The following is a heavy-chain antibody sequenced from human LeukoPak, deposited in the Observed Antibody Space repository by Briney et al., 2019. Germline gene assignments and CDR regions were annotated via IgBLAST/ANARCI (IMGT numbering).Heavy chain of an antibody. CDR1: GGSISSYY. CDR3: ARLSDGSGSYCYYYYGMDV. Sequence: SETLSLTCTVSGGSISSYYWSWIRQPPGKGLEWIGYIYYSGSTNYNPSLKSRVTISVDTSKNQFSLKLSSVTAADTAVYYCARLSDGSGSYCYYYYGMDVWGQGTTVTVSS. V-gene: IGHV4-59*08. D-gene: IGHD3-10*01. CDR2: IYYSGST. J-gene: IGHJ6*02.